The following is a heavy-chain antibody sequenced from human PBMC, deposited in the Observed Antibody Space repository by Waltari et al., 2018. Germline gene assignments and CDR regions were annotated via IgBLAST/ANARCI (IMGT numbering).Heavy chain of an antibody. CDR1: GASMTGRDC. J-gene: IGHJ4*02. V-gene: IGHV4-4*02. D-gene: IGHD2-15*01. Sequence: QLQLQQSGPGLVKPSESLSLTCAVSGASMTGRDCWSWVRQPPGKGLGWIGQIHRSGKTHYNPSLESRVTLSIDTSNKQFSLTVPSATAADTAVYYCARDRGRGLYLDSWGQGTLVTVSP. CDR3: ARDRGRGLYLDS. CDR2: IHRSGKT.